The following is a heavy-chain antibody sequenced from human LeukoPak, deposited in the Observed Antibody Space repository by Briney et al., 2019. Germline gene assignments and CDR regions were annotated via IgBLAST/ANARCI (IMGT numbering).Heavy chain of an antibody. J-gene: IGHJ4*02. Sequence: PSETLSLTCTVSGGSISSYYWSWIRQPAGKGLEWIGRIYTSGSTNYNPSLKSRVTMSVDTSKNQFSLKLSSVTAADTAVYYCARDTSTEMATMCIDCWGQGTLVTVSS. V-gene: IGHV4-4*07. CDR1: GGSISSYY. CDR3: ARDTSTEMATMCIDC. D-gene: IGHD5-24*01. CDR2: IYTSGST.